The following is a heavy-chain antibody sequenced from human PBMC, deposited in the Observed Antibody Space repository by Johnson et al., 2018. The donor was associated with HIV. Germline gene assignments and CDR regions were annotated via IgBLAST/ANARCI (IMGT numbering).Heavy chain of an antibody. CDR3: AKGLGRAAAGTRNAFDI. J-gene: IGHJ3*02. CDR1: GFTFSSYA. D-gene: IGHD6-13*01. CDR2: ISYDGSNK. V-gene: IGHV3-30*14. Sequence: QMLLVESGGGVVQPGRSLRLSCAASGFTFSSYAMHWVRQAPGKGLEWVAVISYDGSNKYYADSVKGRFTISRDYSKNRLYLQMNSLRAEDTAVYYCAKGLGRAAAGTRNAFDIWGQGTMVTVSS.